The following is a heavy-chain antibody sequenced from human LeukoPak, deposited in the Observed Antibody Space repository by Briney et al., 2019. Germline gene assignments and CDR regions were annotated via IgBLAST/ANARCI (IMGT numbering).Heavy chain of an antibody. V-gene: IGHV3-33*08. Sequence: GGSLRPSCAASGFTFSSYTIHWVRQPPGKGLEWVAVIWYDGSNKYYADSVKGRFTISRDNSKNTLYLQMNSLRAEDTAVYYCARDCIAVAGTPGWYYYYGMDVWGQGTTVTVSS. D-gene: IGHD6-19*01. CDR2: IWYDGSNK. J-gene: IGHJ6*02. CDR1: GFTFSSYT. CDR3: ARDCIAVAGTPGWYYYYGMDV.